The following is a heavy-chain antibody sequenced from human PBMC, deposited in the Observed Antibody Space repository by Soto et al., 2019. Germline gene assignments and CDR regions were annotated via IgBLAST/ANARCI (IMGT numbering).Heavy chain of an antibody. CDR2: IYYSGNT. CDR1: NGSISSSSYY. D-gene: IGHD5-18*01. CDR3: AKRGYSFAYLPVDE. V-gene: IGHV4-39*01. Sequence: QLQLQESGPGLVKPSETLSLTCTVSNGSISSSSYYWGWIRQPPGKGLEWIGLIYYSGNTYYNPSLKSRVPLSVNTSKNQFSLRLSSVTAADTAVYYCAKRGYSFAYLPVDEWGQGTLVTVSS. J-gene: IGHJ4*02.